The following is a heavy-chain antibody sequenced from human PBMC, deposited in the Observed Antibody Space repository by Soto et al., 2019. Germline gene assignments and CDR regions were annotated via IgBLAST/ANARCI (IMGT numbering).Heavy chain of an antibody. CDR1: GGSISSYY. J-gene: IGHJ4*02. Sequence: KTSETLSLTCTVSGGSISSYYWIWIRQPPGKGLEWIGYISYSGSTNYNPSLKSRPTISVDTSKNQFSLKLRSVTAADTAVYYCERASPYGDYALDYWGQGTLVTVSS. CDR2: ISYSGST. CDR3: ERASPYGDYALDY. D-gene: IGHD4-17*01. V-gene: IGHV4-59*01.